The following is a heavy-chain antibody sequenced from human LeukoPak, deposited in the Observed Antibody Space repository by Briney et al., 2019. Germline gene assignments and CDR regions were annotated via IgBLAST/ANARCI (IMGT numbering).Heavy chain of an antibody. CDR3: ARDLPGRDYYFDY. Sequence: GGSLRLSCAASGFTFSSYSMNWVRQAPGRGLEWVSSISSSSSYIYYADSVKGRFTVSRDNAKNSLYLQMNSLRAEDTAVYYCARDLPGRDYYFDYWGQGTLVTVSS. CDR2: ISSSSSYI. J-gene: IGHJ4*02. V-gene: IGHV3-21*01. D-gene: IGHD3-10*01. CDR1: GFTFSSYS.